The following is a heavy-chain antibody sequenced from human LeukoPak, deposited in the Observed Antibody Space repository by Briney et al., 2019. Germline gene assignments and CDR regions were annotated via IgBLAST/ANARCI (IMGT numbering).Heavy chain of an antibody. CDR2: IYHSGST. Sequence: SETLSLTCAVSGGSISSGGYSWSWIRQPPGKGLEWIGYIYHSGSTYYNPSLKSRVTISVDTSKNQFSLKLSSVTAADTAVYYCARGLGIAAPKGRFSRNYYYMDVWGKGTTVTVSS. J-gene: IGHJ6*03. CDR1: GGSISSGGYS. D-gene: IGHD6-13*01. CDR3: ARGLGIAAPKGRFSRNYYYMDV. V-gene: IGHV4-30-2*01.